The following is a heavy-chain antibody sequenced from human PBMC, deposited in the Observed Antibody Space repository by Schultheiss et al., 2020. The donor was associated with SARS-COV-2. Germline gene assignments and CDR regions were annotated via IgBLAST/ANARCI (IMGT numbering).Heavy chain of an antibody. Sequence: ESLKISCTVSGGSISSSRYFWAWIRQPPGRGLEWIGSIYHSGSTNYNPSLKSRVTISVDKSKNQVSLQLNSVTPEDTAVYYCAREQAVAVAGTLYYYGMDVWGQGTTVTVAS. CDR1: GGSISSSRYF. V-gene: IGHV4-39*07. J-gene: IGHJ6*02. CDR2: IYHSGST. D-gene: IGHD6-19*01. CDR3: AREQAVAVAGTLYYYGMDV.